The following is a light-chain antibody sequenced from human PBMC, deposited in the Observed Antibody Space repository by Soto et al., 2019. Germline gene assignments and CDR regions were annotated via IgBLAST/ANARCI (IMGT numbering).Light chain of an antibody. CDR2: GVR. V-gene: IGLV2-8*01. Sequence: QSALTQPPSASGSPGQSVTISCTGTSSDVGGYNYVSWYQQHPGKAPKLLIYGVRERPSGVPDRFSGSKSGNTASLTVSWLQGEDEADYYSSSYAGSNNYVLGAVTKVTVL. J-gene: IGLJ1*01. CDR1: SSDVGGYNY. CDR3: SSYAGSNNYV.